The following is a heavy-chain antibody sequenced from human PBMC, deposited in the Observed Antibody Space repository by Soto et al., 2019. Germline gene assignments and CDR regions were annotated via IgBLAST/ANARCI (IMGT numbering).Heavy chain of an antibody. V-gene: IGHV1-69*13. J-gene: IGHJ6*02. D-gene: IGHD2-21*02. CDR2: IIPIFGTA. CDR3: ARGNCGGDCYYDYYYGMDV. CDR1: GGTFSSYA. Sequence: SVKVSCKASGGTFSSYAISWVRQAPGQGLEWMGGIIPIFGTANYAQKFQGRVTITADESTSTAYMELSSLRSEDTAVYYCARGNCGGDCYYDYYYGMDVWGQGTTVTVSS.